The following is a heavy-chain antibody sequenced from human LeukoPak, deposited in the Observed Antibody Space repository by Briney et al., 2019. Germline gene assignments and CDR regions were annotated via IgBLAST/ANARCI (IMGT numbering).Heavy chain of an antibody. CDR1: GGSISSYY. CDR2: IYYSGST. V-gene: IGHV4-59*01. J-gene: IGHJ4*02. CDR3: ASRRADTAMDYFDY. D-gene: IGHD5-18*01. Sequence: SETLSLTCTVSGGSISSYYWSWIRQPPGKGLEWIGYIYYSGSTNYNPSLKSRVTISVDTSKNQFSLKLSSVTAADTAVYYCASRRADTAMDYFDYWGQGTLVTVSS.